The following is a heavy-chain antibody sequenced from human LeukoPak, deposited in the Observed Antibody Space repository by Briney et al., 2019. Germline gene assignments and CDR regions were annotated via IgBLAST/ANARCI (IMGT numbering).Heavy chain of an antibody. CDR2: VHYSEST. CDR1: GDSISTYY. D-gene: IGHD1-14*01. V-gene: IGHV4-59*01. Sequence: PSGTLSLTCTVSGDSISTYYWSWIRQPPGKGLEWVGYVHYSESTYYNPSLKSRVTISVDTSKNQFSLKLSPVTAADTAVYYCARGGRRSLGPLEPANWFDPWGQGTLVTVSS. J-gene: IGHJ5*02. CDR3: ARGGRRSLGPLEPANWFDP.